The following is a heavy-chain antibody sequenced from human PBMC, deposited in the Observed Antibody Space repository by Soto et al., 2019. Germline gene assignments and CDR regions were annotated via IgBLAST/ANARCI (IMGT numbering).Heavy chain of an antibody. CDR1: GGSISSYY. CDR3: AAEYDYVWGSYRDDAFDI. D-gene: IGHD3-16*02. V-gene: IGHV4-59*06. J-gene: IGHJ3*02. Sequence: PSETLSLTCTVSGGSISSYYWSWIRQPPGKGLEWIGYIYYSGSTYYNPSLKSRVTISVDTSKNQFSLKLSSVTAADTAVYYCAAEYDYVWGSYRDDAFDIWGQGTMVTVSS. CDR2: IYYSGST.